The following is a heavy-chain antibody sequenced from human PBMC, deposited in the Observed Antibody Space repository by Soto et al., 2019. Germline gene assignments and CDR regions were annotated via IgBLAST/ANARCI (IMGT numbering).Heavy chain of an antibody. CDR1: GFTFSSYA. Sequence: GGSLRLSCAASGFTFSSYAMSWVRQAPGKGLEWVSAISGSGGSTYYADSVKGRFTISRDNSKNTLSLQMNSLRAEDTAVYYCAKYYVWGSYRYRGGVYYFDYWGQGTLVTVSS. D-gene: IGHD3-16*02. J-gene: IGHJ4*02. CDR3: AKYYVWGSYRYRGGVYYFDY. V-gene: IGHV3-23*01. CDR2: ISGSGGST.